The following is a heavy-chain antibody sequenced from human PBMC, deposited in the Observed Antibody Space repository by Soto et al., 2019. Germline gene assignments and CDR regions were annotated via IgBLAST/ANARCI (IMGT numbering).Heavy chain of an antibody. J-gene: IGHJ4*02. Sequence: SETLSLTCAVSGVSISSGNWWTWVRQSPQRGLEYIGEIFHDGTANYYPSFERRVAISVDTSKNQFSPKLTSVTAADTAIYFCARLVYDTRLNYMYFDFWGQGTLVTVSS. D-gene: IGHD3-10*01. CDR1: GVSISSGNW. V-gene: IGHV4-4*02. CDR3: ARLVYDTRLNYMYFDF. CDR2: IFHDGTA.